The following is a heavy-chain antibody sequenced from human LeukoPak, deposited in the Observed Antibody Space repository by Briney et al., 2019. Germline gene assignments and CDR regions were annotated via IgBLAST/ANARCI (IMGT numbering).Heavy chain of an antibody. CDR3: ARDRDAYGPLDY. J-gene: IGHJ4*02. CDR1: GFTFSSHE. Sequence: PGGSLRLSCAASGFTFSSHEMIWVRQAPGKGLEWISYISESGSTTFYADSVKGRFTVSRDNAHNSLYLQMDSLRGEDTAIYYCARDRDAYGPLDYWGQGTLVTVSS. CDR2: ISESGSTT. D-gene: IGHD2-8*01. V-gene: IGHV3-48*03.